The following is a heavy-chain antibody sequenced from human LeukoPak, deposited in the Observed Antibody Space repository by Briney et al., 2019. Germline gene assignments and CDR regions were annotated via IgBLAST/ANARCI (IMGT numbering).Heavy chain of an antibody. D-gene: IGHD2-2*01. Sequence: GGSLSLSCAVSGCTFTDYSLSWVRQAPGKGLEWVSGIRRSGENRYYATSVRGRFSISRDNSKDTVYLQMNSLIGEDTVIYYCVKDRPCETCMPMDAWGQGTTVTVSS. J-gene: IGHJ6*02. V-gene: IGHV3-23*01. CDR3: VKDRPCETCMPMDA. CDR2: IRRSGENR. CDR1: GCTFTDYS.